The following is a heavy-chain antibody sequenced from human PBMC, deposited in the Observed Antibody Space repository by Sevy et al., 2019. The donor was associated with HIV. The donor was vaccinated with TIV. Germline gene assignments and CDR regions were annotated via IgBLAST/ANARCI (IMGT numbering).Heavy chain of an antibody. CDR3: ARVVGDGYNLYYFDY. CDR1: GGSISSGGYY. Sequence: SETLSLTCTVSGGSISSGGYYWSWIRQHPGKGLEWIGYIYYSGSTYYNPSLKSRVTISVDTSKNQFSLKLSSVTAADMAVYYCARVVGDGYNLYYFDYWGQGTLVTVSS. V-gene: IGHV4-31*03. CDR2: IYYSGST. J-gene: IGHJ4*02. D-gene: IGHD1-26*01.